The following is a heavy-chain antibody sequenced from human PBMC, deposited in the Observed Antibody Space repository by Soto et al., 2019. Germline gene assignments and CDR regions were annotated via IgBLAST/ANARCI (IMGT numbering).Heavy chain of an antibody. CDR1: GFTFSSNG. D-gene: IGHD3-22*01. CDR3: PRDWGVYDSDIRTHIPHLDS. V-gene: IGHV3-48*02. J-gene: IGHJ4*02. Sequence: EVQLVESGGGLVQPGGSLRLSCEASGFTFSSNGMNWVRQAPGKGLEWVSFISIGSSTINYADSVRGRFTISRDNAKNSLYLQMKSLRDEDTAVYYCPRDWGVYDSDIRTHIPHLDSWGQGTLVTVSS. CDR2: ISIGSSTI.